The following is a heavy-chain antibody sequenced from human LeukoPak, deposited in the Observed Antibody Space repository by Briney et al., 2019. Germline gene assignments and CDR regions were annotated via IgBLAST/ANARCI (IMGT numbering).Heavy chain of an antibody. D-gene: IGHD6-13*01. V-gene: IGHV1-69*13. J-gene: IGHJ3*02. CDR2: IIPIFGTA. Sequence: ASVKVSCKASGGTFSSYAISWVRQAPGQGLEWMGGIIPIFGTANYAQKFQGRVTITADESTGTAYMELSSLKSEDTAVYYCARVYSSSWYQADAFDIWGQGTMVTVSS. CDR1: GGTFSSYA. CDR3: ARVYSSSWYQADAFDI.